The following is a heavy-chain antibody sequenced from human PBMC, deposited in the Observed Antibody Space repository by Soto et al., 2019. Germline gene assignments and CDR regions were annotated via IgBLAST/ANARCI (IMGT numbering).Heavy chain of an antibody. D-gene: IGHD6-19*01. Sequence: LRLSCAASGFTFINYAMSWVRQAPGEGLEWVSTISGGGANTHYADSVKGRFSISRDNSKNTLYIQMNSLRAEDTAVYYCAKDYGSSRYFFDYWGQGALVTVSS. V-gene: IGHV3-23*01. CDR2: ISGGGANT. CDR3: AKDYGSSRYFFDY. CDR1: GFTFINYA. J-gene: IGHJ4*02.